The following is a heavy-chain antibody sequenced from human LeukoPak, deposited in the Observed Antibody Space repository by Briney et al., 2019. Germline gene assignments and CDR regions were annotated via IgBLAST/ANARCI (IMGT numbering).Heavy chain of an antibody. Sequence: SVKVSCKASGGTFSSYAISWVRQAPGQGLEWMGGIIPIFGTANYAQKFQGRVTMTTDTSTSTAYMELRSLRSDDTAVYYCARDTYYYDSSGYSLTDDYWGQGTLVTVSS. CDR3: ARDTYYYDSSGYSLTDDY. V-gene: IGHV1-69*05. CDR2: IIPIFGTA. J-gene: IGHJ4*02. D-gene: IGHD3-22*01. CDR1: GGTFSSYA.